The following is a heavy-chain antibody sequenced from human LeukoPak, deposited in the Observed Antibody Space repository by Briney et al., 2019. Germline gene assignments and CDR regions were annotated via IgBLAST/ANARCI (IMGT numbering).Heavy chain of an antibody. V-gene: IGHV3-53*01. CDR2: IYPNGRT. J-gene: IGHJ4*02. CDR3: ARAWTGDY. D-gene: IGHD3/OR15-3a*01. Sequence: GGSLRLSCAASGLSVSYNYMTWVRQAPGKGLDWVSIIYPNGRTYYADSVKGRFTISRDNSKNTLNLQMNSLRVEDTAVYYCARAWTGDYWGKGTLVTVSS. CDR1: GLSVSYNY.